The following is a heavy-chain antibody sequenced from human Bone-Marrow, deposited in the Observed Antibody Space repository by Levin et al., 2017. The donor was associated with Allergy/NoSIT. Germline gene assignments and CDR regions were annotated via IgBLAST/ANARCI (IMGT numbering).Heavy chain of an antibody. Sequence: GESLKISCAASGFTFSSYSMNWVRQAPGKGLEWVSYISSSSSTIYYADSVKGRFTISRDNAKNSLYLQMNSLRAEDTAVYYCARVMVYGDHYYYYGMDVWGQGTTVTVSS. V-gene: IGHV3-48*01. J-gene: IGHJ6*02. D-gene: IGHD2-8*01. CDR3: ARVMVYGDHYYYYGMDV. CDR1: GFTFSSYS. CDR2: ISSSSSTI.